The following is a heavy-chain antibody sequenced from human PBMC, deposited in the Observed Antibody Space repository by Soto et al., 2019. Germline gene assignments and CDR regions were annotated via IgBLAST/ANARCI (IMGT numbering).Heavy chain of an antibody. J-gene: IGHJ6*02. Sequence: EVQLVESGGGVVRPGGSLRLSCAASGFTFGDYGMSWVRQAPGKGLEWVSGINWSGSSTGYVDSVKGRFTISRDNAKNSLYLQMNSLRAEDTALYYCARAYYGSGSYYYYYGMDVWGQGTTVTVSS. CDR1: GFTFGDYG. D-gene: IGHD3-10*01. V-gene: IGHV3-20*04. CDR3: ARAYYGSGSYYYYYGMDV. CDR2: INWSGSST.